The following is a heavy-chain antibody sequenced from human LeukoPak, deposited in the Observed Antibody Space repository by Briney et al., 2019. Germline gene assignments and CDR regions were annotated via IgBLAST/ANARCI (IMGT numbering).Heavy chain of an antibody. J-gene: IGHJ5*02. CDR2: IYYSGST. Sequence: PSETLSLTCTVSGGSISSYYWSWIRQPPGKGLEWIGYIYYSGSTNYNPSLKSRVTISVDTSNNQFSLKLSSVTAADTAVYYCARDSDSGSYPMGWFDPWGQGTLVTVSS. V-gene: IGHV4-59*01. D-gene: IGHD1-26*01. CDR1: GGSISSYY. CDR3: ARDSDSGSYPMGWFDP.